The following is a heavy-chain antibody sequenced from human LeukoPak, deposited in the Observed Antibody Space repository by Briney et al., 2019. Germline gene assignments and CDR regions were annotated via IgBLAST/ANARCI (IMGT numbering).Heavy chain of an antibody. J-gene: IGHJ5*02. Sequence: KPSETLSLTCTVSGGSISSYYWSWIRQPAGKGLEWIGRIYTSGSTNYNPSLKSRVTISVDTSKNQFSLKLSSVTAADTAVYYCARVGRWNDGKGFDPWGQGTLVTVSS. CDR2: IYTSGST. D-gene: IGHD1-1*01. CDR1: GGSISSYY. CDR3: ARVGRWNDGKGFDP. V-gene: IGHV4-4*07.